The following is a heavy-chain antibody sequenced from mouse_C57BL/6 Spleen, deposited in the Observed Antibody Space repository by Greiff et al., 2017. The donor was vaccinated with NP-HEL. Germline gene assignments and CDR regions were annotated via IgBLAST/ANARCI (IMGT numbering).Heavy chain of an antibody. CDR3: ARRVGNYERGYSMDY. D-gene: IGHD2-1*01. CDR2: LDPSDSYT. Sequence: VQLQQPGAELVMPGASVKLSCKASGYTFTSYWMHWVQQRPGQGLEWIGALDPSDSYTNYNQKFKGKSTLTVDKSSSTAYMQLSSLTSEDSAVYYCARRVGNYERGYSMDYWGQGTSVTVSS. J-gene: IGHJ4*01. V-gene: IGHV1-69*01. CDR1: GYTFTSYW.